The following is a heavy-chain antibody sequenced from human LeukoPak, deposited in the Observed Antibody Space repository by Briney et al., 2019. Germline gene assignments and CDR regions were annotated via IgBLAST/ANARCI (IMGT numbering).Heavy chain of an antibody. D-gene: IGHD6-19*01. Sequence: GGSLRLSCAASGFTFSSYAMHWVCQAPGKGLEWVAVISYDGSNKYYADSVKGRFTISRDNSKNTLYLQMNSLRAEDTAVYYCAREYSSYFDYWGQGTLVTVSS. J-gene: IGHJ4*02. CDR3: AREYSSYFDY. V-gene: IGHV3-30-3*01. CDR1: GFTFSSYA. CDR2: ISYDGSNK.